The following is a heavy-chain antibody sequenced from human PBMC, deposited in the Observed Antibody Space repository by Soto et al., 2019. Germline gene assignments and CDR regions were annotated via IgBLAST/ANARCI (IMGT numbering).Heavy chain of an antibody. CDR1: GGSISSSSYY. Sequence: SETLSLTCTVSGGSISSSSYYWGWIRQPPGKGLEWIGSIYYSGSTYYNPSLKSRVTISVDTSKNQFSLKLSSVTAADTAVYYCASESIVGVTEFDYWGQGTLVTVSS. V-gene: IGHV4-39*01. J-gene: IGHJ4*02. CDR2: IYYSGST. D-gene: IGHD1-26*01. CDR3: ASESIVGVTEFDY.